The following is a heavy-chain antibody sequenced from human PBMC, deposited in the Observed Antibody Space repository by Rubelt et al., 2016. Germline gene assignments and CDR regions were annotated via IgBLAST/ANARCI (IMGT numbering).Heavy chain of an antibody. J-gene: IGHJ5*02. CDR1: GGSISSYY. Sequence: QVQLQESGPGLAKPSETLTLTCTVSGGSISSYYWSWVRQAPGKGLEWMGYMYFTGTTNYNPSLERRSAITVDPAKQQFHFGLNFGTAADTAGYYGAREGQMLAHNWFDPWGQGTLVTVSS. D-gene: IGHD3-10*02. V-gene: IGHV4-59*01. CDR3: AREGQMLAHNWFDP. CDR2: MYFTGTT.